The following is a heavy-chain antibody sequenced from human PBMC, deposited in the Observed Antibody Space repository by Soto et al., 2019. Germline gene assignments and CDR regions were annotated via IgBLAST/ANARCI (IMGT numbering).Heavy chain of an antibody. CDR3: ARARQQLVPHFDY. J-gene: IGHJ4*02. CDR2: INAGNGNT. D-gene: IGHD6-13*01. Sequence: ASVKVSCKASGYTFTSYAMHWVRQAPGQRLEWMGWINAGNGNTKYSQKFQGRVTITRDTSASTAYMELSSLRSEDTAVYYCARARQQLVPHFDYWGQGTLGTVSS. V-gene: IGHV1-3*01. CDR1: GYTFTSYA.